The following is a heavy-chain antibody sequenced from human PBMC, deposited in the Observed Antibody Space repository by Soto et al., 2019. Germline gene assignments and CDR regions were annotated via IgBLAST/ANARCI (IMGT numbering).Heavy chain of an antibody. D-gene: IGHD6-6*01. V-gene: IGHV3-21*01. CDR3: ARDFSPSEPYDAFDI. CDR2: ISSSSSYI. CDR1: GFTFSSYS. Sequence: GGSLRLSCAASGFTFSSYSMNWVRQAPGKGLEWVSSISSSSSYIYYADSVRGRFTISRDNAKNSLYLQMNSLRAEDTAVYYCARDFSPSEPYDAFDIWGQGTMVTVSS. J-gene: IGHJ3*02.